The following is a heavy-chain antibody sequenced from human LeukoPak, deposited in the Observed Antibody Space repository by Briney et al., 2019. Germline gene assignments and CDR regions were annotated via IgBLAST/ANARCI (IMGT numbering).Heavy chain of an antibody. Sequence: SETLSLTCSVSGDPISSDYWSWIRQPPGKGLEWIGYIYRIGNTDYNPSLKSRVTISLDTSKNQLSLNLTSVTAAETAVYYCAGRGQRYFRDWGQGTLVTVSS. J-gene: IGHJ1*01. CDR2: IYRIGNT. CDR1: GDPISSDY. V-gene: IGHV4-4*08. CDR3: AGRGQRYFRD.